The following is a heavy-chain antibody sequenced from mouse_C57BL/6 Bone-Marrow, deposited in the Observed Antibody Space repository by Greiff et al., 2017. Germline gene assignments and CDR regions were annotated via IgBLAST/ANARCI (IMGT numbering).Heavy chain of an antibody. CDR3: ARLFYYGRLSRHVDG. Sequence: QVQLQQPGAELVKPGASVKLSCKASGYTFTSYWMHWVKQRPGQGLEWIGMIHPNSGSTNYNEKFKSKATLTVDKSSSTAYMQLSSLTSEDSAVYYCARLFYYGRLSRHVDGWGTGTTVTVSS. CDR1: GYTFTSYW. D-gene: IGHD2-1*01. CDR2: IHPNSGST. V-gene: IGHV1-64*01. J-gene: IGHJ1*03.